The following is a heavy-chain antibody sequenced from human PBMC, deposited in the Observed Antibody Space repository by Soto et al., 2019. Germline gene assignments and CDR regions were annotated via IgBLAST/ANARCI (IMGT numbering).Heavy chain of an antibody. V-gene: IGHV2-5*02. CDR3: AHKGGGDRILDY. J-gene: IGHJ4*02. CDR2: IYWDDSK. CDR1: GFSLSTSGVG. Sequence: QITLKESGPTLVKPTQTLTLTCTFSGFSLSTSGVGVGWIRQPPGKALEWLALIYWDDSKHYSPSLNSRLTITNDTSKNQVVLTMTNIDPVDTATYYCAHKGGGDRILDYWGQGTLVTVSS. D-gene: IGHD3-16*01.